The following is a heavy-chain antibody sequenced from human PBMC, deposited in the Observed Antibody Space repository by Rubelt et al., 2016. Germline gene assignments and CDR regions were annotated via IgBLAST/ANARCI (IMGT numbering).Heavy chain of an antibody. CDR1: GGSISSYY. CDR2: IYYSGST. J-gene: IGHJ4*02. D-gene: IGHD1-1*01. CDR3: ARDSGGGWNVYYFDY. V-gene: IGHV4-39*07. Sequence: QVQLQESGPGLVKPSETLSLTCTVPGGSISSYYWGWIRQPPGKGLEWTGSIYYSGSTYYNPSLKSRVTISVDTSKNQFSLKLSSVTAADTAVYYCARDSGGGWNVYYFDYWGQGTLVTVSS.